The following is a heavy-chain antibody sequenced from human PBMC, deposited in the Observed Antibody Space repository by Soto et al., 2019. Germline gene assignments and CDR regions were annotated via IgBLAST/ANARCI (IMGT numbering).Heavy chain of an antibody. CDR2: IFDSGTT. D-gene: IGHD7-27*01. CDR3: ARGPSGDKVHY. V-gene: IGHV4-30-4*01. Sequence: PSETLSLTCTFSGGSITSDYSCWSWIRQPPGEGLEWIGHIFDSGTTYTNPSLRSQVAISLDTSKNHFSLTLSSVTAADTAVYYSARGPSGDKVHYWGQGALVTVSS. CDR1: GGSITSDYSC. J-gene: IGHJ4*02.